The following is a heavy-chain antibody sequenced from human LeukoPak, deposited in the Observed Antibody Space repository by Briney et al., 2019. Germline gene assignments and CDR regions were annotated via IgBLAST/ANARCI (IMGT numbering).Heavy chain of an antibody. J-gene: IGHJ4*02. V-gene: IGHV1-69*13. CDR2: IIPIFGTA. D-gene: IGHD3-22*01. Sequence: APVKVSCKASGGTFSSYAISWVRQAPGQGLEWMGGIIPIFGTANYAQKFQGRVTITADESTSTAYMELSSLRSEDTAVYYCARGADSSGTDYWGQGTLVAVSS. CDR1: GGTFSSYA. CDR3: ARGADSSGTDY.